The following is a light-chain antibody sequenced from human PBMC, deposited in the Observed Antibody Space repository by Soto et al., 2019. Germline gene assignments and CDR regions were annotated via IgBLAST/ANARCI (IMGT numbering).Light chain of an antibody. V-gene: IGLV2-14*03. CDR1: SSDVGGHNY. J-gene: IGLJ1*01. CDR3: SSFTSSNTRV. Sequence: QSALTQPASVSGSPGQSIAISCTGTSSDVGGHNYVSCYQQRSGEAPKVIIYEVTHRPSGVSDRFSGSKSGNVASLTISGLQADDEADYYCSSFTSSNTRVFGSGTKVTVL. CDR2: EVT.